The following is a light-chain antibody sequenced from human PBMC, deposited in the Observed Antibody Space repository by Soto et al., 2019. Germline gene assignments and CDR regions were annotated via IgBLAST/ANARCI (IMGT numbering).Light chain of an antibody. J-gene: IGLJ1*01. CDR3: SSYTSSTTYV. CDR1: SSDVGGYNY. CDR2: DVN. Sequence: QPVLTQPASVSGSPGQSIAISCTGTSSDVGGYNYVTWHQQHPGKAPKVMIYDVNNRPSGVSDRFSGSKSGNTASLTISGLQAEDEADYYCSSYTSSTTYVFGTGTKVTVL. V-gene: IGLV2-14*01.